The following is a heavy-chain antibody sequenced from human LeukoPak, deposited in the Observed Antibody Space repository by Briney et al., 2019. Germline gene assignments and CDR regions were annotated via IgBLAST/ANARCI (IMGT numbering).Heavy chain of an antibody. V-gene: IGHV4-59*01. J-gene: IGHJ5*02. CDR3: ASTFGFWFDP. CDR1: CGSISSYY. D-gene: IGHD3-16*01. CDR2: IYYSGST. Sequence: PSDTLSLTCTVSCGSISSYYWSWIRQPPGKGLEWIGYIYYSGSTNYNPSLKSRVTISVDTSTNHFSLKLSSVTAADTAVYYCASTFGFWFDPWGQGTLVTVSS.